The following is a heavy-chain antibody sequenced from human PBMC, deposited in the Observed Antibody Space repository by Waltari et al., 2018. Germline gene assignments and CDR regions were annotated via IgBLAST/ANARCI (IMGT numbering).Heavy chain of an antibody. Sequence: EVQLVESGGVVVQPGGSLRLSCAASGFTFDDYTMHWVRQAPGKGLEWVSLISWDGGSTYYADSVKGRFTISRDNSKNSLYLQMNSLRTEDTALYYCAKDISAAGMVDYWGQGTLVTVSS. D-gene: IGHD6-13*01. CDR2: ISWDGGST. CDR3: AKDISAAGMVDY. CDR1: GFTFDDYT. V-gene: IGHV3-43*01. J-gene: IGHJ4*02.